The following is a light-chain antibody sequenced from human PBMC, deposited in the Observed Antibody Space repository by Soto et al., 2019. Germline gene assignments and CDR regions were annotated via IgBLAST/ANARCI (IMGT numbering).Light chain of an antibody. J-gene: IGKJ1*01. CDR1: QSISTF. V-gene: IGKV1-5*01. CDR3: QQYDSYSWT. CDR2: DAS. Sequence: MTQSPATLSASVGDRVTITCRASQSISTFLAWYQQKPGKAPKLLIFDASSLKSGVPSRFSGSGSGTEFTLTISSLQPDDFATYYCQQYDSYSWTFGQGTKVDIK.